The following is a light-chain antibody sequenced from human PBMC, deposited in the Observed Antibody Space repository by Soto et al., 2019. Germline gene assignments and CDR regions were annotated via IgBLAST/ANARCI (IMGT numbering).Light chain of an antibody. J-gene: IGKJ1*01. CDR1: QTISSW. CDR2: KAS. CDR3: QQYGTVPWT. Sequence: DSPISRSPSTLSASVEDRVTITCRASQTISSWLAWYQQKPGKAPKLLIYKASSLESGVPSRFSGSGSGTDFTLTISRLEPEDFAVYYCQQYGTVPWTFGQGTKVDIK. V-gene: IGKV1-5*03.